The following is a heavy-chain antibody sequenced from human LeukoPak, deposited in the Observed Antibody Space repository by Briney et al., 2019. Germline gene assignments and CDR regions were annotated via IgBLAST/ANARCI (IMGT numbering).Heavy chain of an antibody. CDR3: ARECSSTTCYTRSFDP. Sequence: SETLSLTCIVSGYSISSGYYWGWIRQPPGKGLEWIGNLYHSGSTYYNPSLRSRATISGDTSKNQFSLSLSSVTAADTAVYYCARECSSTTCYTRSFDPWGQGTLVTISS. D-gene: IGHD2-2*02. V-gene: IGHV4-38-2*02. J-gene: IGHJ5*02. CDR1: GYSISSGYY. CDR2: LYHSGST.